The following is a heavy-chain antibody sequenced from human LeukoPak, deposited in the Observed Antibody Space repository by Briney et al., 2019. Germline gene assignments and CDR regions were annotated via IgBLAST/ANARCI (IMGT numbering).Heavy chain of an antibody. D-gene: IGHD3-16*01. V-gene: IGHV4-38-2*02. CDR2: IYHSGST. J-gene: IGHJ4*02. CDR1: DYSISSGYY. Sequence: SETLSLTCTVSDYSISSGYYWGWFRQPPGKGLEWIGSIYHSGSTFYNPSLKSRVTISVDTSKNQFSLKLSSVTAADTAVYYCARGFGREWGGEYWGQGTLVTVSS. CDR3: ARGFGREWGGEY.